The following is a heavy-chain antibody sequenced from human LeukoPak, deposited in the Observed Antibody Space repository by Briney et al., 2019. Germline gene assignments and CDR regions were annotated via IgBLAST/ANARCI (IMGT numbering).Heavy chain of an antibody. Sequence: GGSLRLSCAASGFTFSTYAMNWVRQAPGKGLEWVSGISGSGGNTWYADSVKGRFTISRDNSKNTLYLQMNRLRAEDTATYYCAKYGTGPPYGLEVWGQGTTVTVSS. CDR3: AKYGTGPPYGLEV. V-gene: IGHV3-23*01. CDR2: ISGSGGNT. J-gene: IGHJ6*02. D-gene: IGHD1-26*01. CDR1: GFTFSTYA.